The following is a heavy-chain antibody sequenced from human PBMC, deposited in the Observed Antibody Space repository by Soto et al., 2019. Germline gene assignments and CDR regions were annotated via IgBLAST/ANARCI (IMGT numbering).Heavy chain of an antibody. Sequence: GGSLRLSCAASGFTISTYAMTWVRQAPGKGLECVSGVTGSGSQIYYADSVKGRFTISKDNSKNTLYLQMSSLREEDTALYYCAKDAVYRDGLWLMDSWGQGTLVTVSS. D-gene: IGHD2-21*01. CDR2: VTGSGSQI. V-gene: IGHV3-23*01. J-gene: IGHJ5*02. CDR1: GFTISTYA. CDR3: AKDAVYRDGLWLMDS.